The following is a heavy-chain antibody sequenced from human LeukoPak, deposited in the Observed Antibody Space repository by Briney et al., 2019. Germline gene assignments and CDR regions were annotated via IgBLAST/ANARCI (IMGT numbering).Heavy chain of an antibody. CDR2: FYHGGST. Sequence: SETLSLTCTVSGYSISTGYYWDWIRQPPGKGLEWIGTFYHGGSTYYNPSLKSRVTISVDTSKNQFSLNLTSVTAADTAVYYCARDRRGDHYLYYFDYWGQGTLVTVSS. D-gene: IGHD2-21*02. J-gene: IGHJ4*02. CDR3: ARDRRGDHYLYYFDY. CDR1: GYSISTGYY. V-gene: IGHV4-38-2*02.